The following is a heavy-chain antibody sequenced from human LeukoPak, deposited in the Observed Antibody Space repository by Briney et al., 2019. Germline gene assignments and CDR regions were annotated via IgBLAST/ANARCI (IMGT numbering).Heavy chain of an antibody. CDR3: AGGGDSCSWVNRFDP. V-gene: IGHV4-59*11. Sequence: SETLSLTCAVTGDSMRTHYWSWIRQPPGKGLEWIGYIYYTGKTGYNHSLKSRVTISVDTSKNQLSLRLTSVTGADTAVYYCAGGGDSCSWVNRFDPWGQGTLVSVSS. D-gene: IGHD6-13*01. CDR1: GDSMRTHY. J-gene: IGHJ5*01. CDR2: IYYTGKT.